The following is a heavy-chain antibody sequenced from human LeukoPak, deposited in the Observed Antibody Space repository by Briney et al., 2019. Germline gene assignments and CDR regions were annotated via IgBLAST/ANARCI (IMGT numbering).Heavy chain of an antibody. CDR2: ISPSGDTT. J-gene: IGHJ4*02. CDR1: GYIFTNHF. CDR3: VRAGDQYFDV. D-gene: IGHD7-27*01. V-gene: IGHV1-46*01. Sequence: ASVKVSCKAPGYIFTNHFVHWGRQAPGQGLQWMGIISPSGDTTTYAQKFVGRVTLTRDTSTSTVYLDLRSLESEDTALYYCVRAGDQYFDVWGQGIQVTVSS.